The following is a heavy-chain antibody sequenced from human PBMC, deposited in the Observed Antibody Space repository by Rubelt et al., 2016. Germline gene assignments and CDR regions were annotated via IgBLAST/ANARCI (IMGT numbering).Heavy chain of an antibody. V-gene: IGHV1-2*07. J-gene: IGHJ4*02. Sequence: QVQLVQSGAEVKKPGASVKVSCKASGYTFTGYYMHWVRQAPGQGLEWMGWINPNSGGTNCSRVFQGMVTMTRDTSIRSAYMELSRLRSDDTAVYYCARDIVVVPADNGVWGQGTLVTVSS. CDR2: INPNSGGT. D-gene: IGHD2-2*01. CDR1: GYTFTGYY. CDR3: ARDIVVVPADNGV.